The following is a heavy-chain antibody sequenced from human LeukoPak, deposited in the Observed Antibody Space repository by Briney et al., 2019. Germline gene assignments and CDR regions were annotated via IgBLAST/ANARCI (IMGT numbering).Heavy chain of an antibody. D-gene: IGHD3-22*01. CDR3: ARGSVSSGYYSDDY. J-gene: IGHJ4*02. CDR2: IYYSGST. CDR1: GGSISSYY. Sequence: SETLPLTCTVSGGSISSYYWSWIRQPPGKGLEWIGYIYYSGSTNYNPSLKSRVTISVDTSKNQFSLKLSSVTAADTAVYYCARGSVSSGYYSDDYWGQGTLVTVSS. V-gene: IGHV4-59*01.